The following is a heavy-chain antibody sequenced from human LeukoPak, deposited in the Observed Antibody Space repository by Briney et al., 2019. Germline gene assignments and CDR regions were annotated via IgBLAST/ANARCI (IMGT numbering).Heavy chain of an antibody. CDR2: IYYSGNT. CDR1: GGSISSSSHY. CDR3: ARRRLAVAGRNYFDS. V-gene: IGHV4-39*07. D-gene: IGHD6-19*01. Sequence: PSETLSLTCTVSGGSISSSSHYWGWIRQPPGKGLEWIGIIYYSGNTYYNPSLKSRVTISVDTSKNQFSLKLSSVTAADAAVYYCARRRLAVAGRNYFDSWGQGTLVTVSS. J-gene: IGHJ4*02.